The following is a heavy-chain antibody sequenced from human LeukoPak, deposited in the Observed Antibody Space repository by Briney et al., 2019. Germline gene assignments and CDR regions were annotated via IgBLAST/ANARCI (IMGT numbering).Heavy chain of an antibody. J-gene: IGHJ5*02. D-gene: IGHD3-22*01. V-gene: IGHV6-1*01. CDR1: GDSVSSNSGV. CDR2: TYYRSKWYI. CDR3: GRKAASGYIPS. Sequence: SQTLSLTCAISGDSVSSNSGVWTWLRQSPSRGLEWLGRTYYRSKWYIDYAVSMKSRITINPDASKNQFSLQLNSVTPEDTAVYYCGRKAASGYIPSWGQGTLVTVSS.